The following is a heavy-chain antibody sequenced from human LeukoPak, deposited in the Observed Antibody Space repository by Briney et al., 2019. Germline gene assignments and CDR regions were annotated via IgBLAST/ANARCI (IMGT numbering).Heavy chain of an antibody. J-gene: IGHJ4*02. D-gene: IGHD1-1*01. Sequence: SGPTLVNPSETLSLTCTVSGGSISDFYWSWIRQPAGKRLEWIGRIYISGNTNYNPSLKSRVTISLDTSKNHFSLRLSSVTAADTAVYYCARNAGDYWGQGTLVTVSS. CDR3: ARNAGDY. CDR1: GGSISDFY. CDR2: IYISGNT. V-gene: IGHV4-4*07.